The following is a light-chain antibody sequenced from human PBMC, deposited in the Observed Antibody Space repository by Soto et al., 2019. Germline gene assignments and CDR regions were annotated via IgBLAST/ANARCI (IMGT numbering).Light chain of an antibody. CDR1: QNIHTN. CDR3: QQYKNWPPIT. Sequence: EIVMTQSAATLSGSAGERATLSCRAGQNIHTNLAWYQQKPVQAPRLLIYGASTRATGIPARFSGSGSGTEFTLTISSLQSQDFAVYYCQQYKNWPPITFGQGTRLEIK. V-gene: IGKV3-15*01. J-gene: IGKJ5*01. CDR2: GAS.